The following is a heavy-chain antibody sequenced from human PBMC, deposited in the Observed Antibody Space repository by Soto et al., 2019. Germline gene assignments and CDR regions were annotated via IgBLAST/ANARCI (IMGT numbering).Heavy chain of an antibody. V-gene: IGHV4-59*01. CDR3: ARTYGDYGYYYYGMDV. CDR2: IYYSGST. J-gene: IGHJ6*02. CDR1: GGSISSYY. D-gene: IGHD4-17*01. Sequence: QVQLQESGPGLVKPSETLSLTCTVSGGSISSYYWSWIRQPPGKGLEWIGYIYYSGSTNYNPSLKSRVTISVDTSKNQCARKLSSVTAADTAVYDCARTYGDYGYYYYGMDVWGQGTTVTVSS.